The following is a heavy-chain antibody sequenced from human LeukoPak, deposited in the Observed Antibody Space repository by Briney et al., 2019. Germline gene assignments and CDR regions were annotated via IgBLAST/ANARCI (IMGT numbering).Heavy chain of an antibody. V-gene: IGHV3-30*18. D-gene: IGHD3-9*01. J-gene: IGHJ3*02. Sequence: GGSLRLSCAASGFTFSSYGMHWVRQAPGKGLEWVAVISYDGSNKYCADSVKGRFTISRDNSKNTLYLQMNSLRAEDTAVYYCAKDLRYFDWLDAFDIWGQGTMVTVSS. CDR1: GFTFSSYG. CDR3: AKDLRYFDWLDAFDI. CDR2: ISYDGSNK.